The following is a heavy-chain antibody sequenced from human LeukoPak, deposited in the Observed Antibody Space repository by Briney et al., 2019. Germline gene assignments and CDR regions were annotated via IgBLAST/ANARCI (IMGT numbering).Heavy chain of an antibody. J-gene: IGHJ4*02. V-gene: IGHV4-34*01. D-gene: IGHD4-23*01. Sequence: TSETLSLTCAVHGGSFSGCHWNWIRQSPGKGLEWIGEINDRGHTNYNPSLESRVTISVDTSKKQFSLKLNSVTAADTAVYYCARDPTTVVTTPYYFDFWGQGTLVTVSS. CDR3: ARDPTTVVTTPYYFDF. CDR1: GGSFSGCH. CDR2: INDRGHT.